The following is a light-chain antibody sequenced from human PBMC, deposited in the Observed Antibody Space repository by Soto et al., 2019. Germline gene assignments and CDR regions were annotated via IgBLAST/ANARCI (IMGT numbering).Light chain of an antibody. Sequence: QSALTQPASVSGSPGQSITISCTGTSRYVGGYNYVSWYQQHPGKAPKLMIYDVSNRPSGVSNRFSGSKSGNTASLTISWLQAEDEADYYCSSYTSSSFYVFGTGTKVTVL. CDR3: SSYTSSSFYV. J-gene: IGLJ1*01. CDR2: DVS. V-gene: IGLV2-14*01. CDR1: SRYVGGYNY.